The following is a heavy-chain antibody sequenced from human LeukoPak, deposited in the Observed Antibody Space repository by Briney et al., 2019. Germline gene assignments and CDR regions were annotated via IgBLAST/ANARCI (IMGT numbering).Heavy chain of an antibody. CDR2: ISSSSSYI. CDR1: GFTFSSYS. CDR3: ARAPKLGAYDY. Sequence: GGSLRLSCAASGFTFSSYSMNWVRQAPGKGLEWVSSISSSSSYIYYADSVKGRFTISRDNAKNSMYLQMNSLRAEDTAVYYCARAPKLGAYDYWGQGTLVTVSS. J-gene: IGHJ4*02. D-gene: IGHD1-26*01. V-gene: IGHV3-21*01.